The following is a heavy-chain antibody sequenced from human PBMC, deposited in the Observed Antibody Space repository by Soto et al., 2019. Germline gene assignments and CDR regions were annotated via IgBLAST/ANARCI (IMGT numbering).Heavy chain of an antibody. V-gene: IGHV3-72*01. J-gene: IGHJ5*02. CDR3: AKNQGVELVPLATVDWFDP. D-gene: IGHD1-26*01. CDR1: GFTLSDHY. Sequence: GGSLRLSCAGSGFTLSDHYIDWVRQAPGKGLEWVGRSRDKAQGYSTAYAASVKGRFTTSRDESKNSVYLQMNSLKTEDTAVYHCAKNQGVELVPLATVDWFDPWGQGSVVTVSS. CDR2: SRDKAQGYST.